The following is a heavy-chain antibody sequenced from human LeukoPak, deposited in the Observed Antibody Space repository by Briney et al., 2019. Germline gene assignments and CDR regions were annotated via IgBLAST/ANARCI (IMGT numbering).Heavy chain of an antibody. Sequence: SETLSLTCAVYGGSFSGYYWSWVRQPPGKGLEWIGEIDQGGSTNYNPSLKSRVTITIDTAKNQFSLKLNSVTAADTAVYYCAINDGSGSYYKSDYWGQGTLVTVPS. J-gene: IGHJ4*02. V-gene: IGHV4-34*01. D-gene: IGHD3-10*01. CDR3: AINDGSGSYYKSDY. CDR1: GGSFSGYY. CDR2: IDQGGST.